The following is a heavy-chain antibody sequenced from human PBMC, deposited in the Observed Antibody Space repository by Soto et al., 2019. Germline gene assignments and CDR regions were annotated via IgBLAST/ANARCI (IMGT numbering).Heavy chain of an antibody. CDR2: IIPIFGTA. J-gene: IGHJ1*01. CDR3: ATYSSSWYTTRKYFQH. Sequence: SVKVSCKASGGTFSSYAIRWVRQAPGQGLEWMGGIIPIFGTANYAQKFPGRVTITADESTSTAYMELSSLRSEDTAVYYCATYSSSWYTTRKYFQHWGQGTLVTVSS. V-gene: IGHV1-69*13. CDR1: GGTFSSYA. D-gene: IGHD6-13*01.